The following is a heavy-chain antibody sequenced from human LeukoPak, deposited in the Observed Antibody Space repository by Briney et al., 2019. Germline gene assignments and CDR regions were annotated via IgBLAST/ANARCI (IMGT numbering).Heavy chain of an antibody. V-gene: IGHV3-23*01. CDR2: ISGSGGSI. Sequence: PGGSLRLSCAASGFTFSSYGMNWVRQAPGKGLEWVSAISGSGGSIYYADSVKGRFTISRDNSKNTLYLQMNSLRAEDTAVYYCAKDNSRSPLYYFDYWGQGTLVTVSS. D-gene: IGHD1-26*01. CDR3: AKDNSRSPLYYFDY. CDR1: GFTFSSYG. J-gene: IGHJ4*02.